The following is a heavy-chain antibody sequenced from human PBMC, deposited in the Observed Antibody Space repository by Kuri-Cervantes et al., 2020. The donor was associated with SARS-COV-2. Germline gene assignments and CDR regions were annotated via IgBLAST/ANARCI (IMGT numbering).Heavy chain of an antibody. Sequence: GGSLRLSCAASGFTFSSYTMSWVRQAPGKGLEWVAVISYDASNKYYADSVKGRFTISRDNSKNTLFLQMNSLRAEDTAVYYCASTILGLNSSGWYGYFDYWGQGTLVTVSS. D-gene: IGHD6-19*01. CDR1: GFTFSSYT. V-gene: IGHV3-30-3*01. CDR2: ISYDASNK. J-gene: IGHJ4*02. CDR3: ASTILGLNSSGWYGYFDY.